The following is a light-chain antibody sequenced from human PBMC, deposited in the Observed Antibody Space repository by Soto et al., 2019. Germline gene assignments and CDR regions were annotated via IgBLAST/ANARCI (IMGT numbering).Light chain of an antibody. V-gene: IGKV3-20*01. J-gene: IGKJ2*01. CDR2: GAS. Sequence: EIVLTQSPGTLSLSPGERATLSCRASQSVSSSYFAWYQQKPGQAPRLLIYGASGRATGIPDRFSGSGSGTDFTLTISRLEPEVFAVYYCQKNGSSPMYTFGQGTKLEIK. CDR3: QKNGSSPMYT. CDR1: QSVSSSY.